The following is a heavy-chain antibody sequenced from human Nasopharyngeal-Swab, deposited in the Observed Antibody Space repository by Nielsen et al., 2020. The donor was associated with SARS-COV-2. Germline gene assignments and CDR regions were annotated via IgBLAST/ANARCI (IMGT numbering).Heavy chain of an antibody. CDR2: IYYGGST. CDR1: GGSISSSTYY. J-gene: IGHJ4*02. V-gene: IGHV4-39*01. CDR3: ATLSSSWYEYYFDY. Sequence: LRLSCTVSGGSISSSTYYWAWIRQPPGKGLEWLGSIYYGGSTYHNPSHKSRVTISVDTSKNQFSLKLSSVTAADTAVYYCATLSSSWYEYYFDYWGQGTLVTVSS. D-gene: IGHD6-13*01.